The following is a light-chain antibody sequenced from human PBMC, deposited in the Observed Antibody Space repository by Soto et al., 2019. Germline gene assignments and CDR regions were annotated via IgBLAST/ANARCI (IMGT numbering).Light chain of an antibody. CDR3: AAWDDRLSGYG. Sequence: QSVLTQPASVSGSPGQSITISCTGGSSDVGSYDLVSWYQQHPGKAPKLLIYSDNQRPSGVPDRFSGSKSGTSASLAISGLRSEDEADYYCAAWDDRLSGYGFGGGTKVTVL. CDR2: SDN. V-gene: IGLV1-47*02. J-gene: IGLJ1*01. CDR1: SSDVGSYDL.